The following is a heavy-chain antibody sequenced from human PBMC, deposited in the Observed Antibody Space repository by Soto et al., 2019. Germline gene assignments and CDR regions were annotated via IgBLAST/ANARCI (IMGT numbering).Heavy chain of an antibody. Sequence: QLQLVESGGGLIQPGRSLRLSCAASGFSFSSHGMHWVRQAPGQGLEWVAVIGRNGVNSFYSDSVKGRFTISRDNPNNILYLQMNSLRVEDTALYYGARDDLYDDNGLEEWGQGTLVTVTS. CDR3: ARDDLYDDNGLEE. J-gene: IGHJ4*02. CDR2: IGRNGVNS. V-gene: IGHV3-33*01. CDR1: GFSFSSHG. D-gene: IGHD4-17*01.